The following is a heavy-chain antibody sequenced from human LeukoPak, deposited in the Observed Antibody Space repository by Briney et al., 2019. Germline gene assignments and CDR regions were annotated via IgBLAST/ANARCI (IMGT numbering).Heavy chain of an antibody. CDR2: IYPGDSDT. V-gene: IGHV5-51*01. CDR3: ARRGEAMDPFDY. D-gene: IGHD5-18*01. J-gene: IGHJ4*02. Sequence: GESLKISCKDSGYSFTSYWIGWVRQMPGKGLEWMGIIYPGDSDTRYSPSFQGQVTISADESINTAYLQWRSLKASDTAIYYCARRGEAMDPFDYWGQGTLVTVSS. CDR1: GYSFTSYW.